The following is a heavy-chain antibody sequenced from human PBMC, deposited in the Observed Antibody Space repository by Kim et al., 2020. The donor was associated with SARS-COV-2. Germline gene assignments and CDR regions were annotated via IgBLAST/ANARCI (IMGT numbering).Heavy chain of an antibody. J-gene: IGHJ4*02. CDR3: AKDTSSGLRARYYFDY. CDR1: GFTFDDYA. V-gene: IGHV3-9*01. D-gene: IGHD6-19*01. CDR2: ISWNSGSI. Sequence: GGSLRLSCAASGFTFDDYAMHWVRQAPGKGLEWVSGISWNSGSIGYADPVKGRITISRDNAKNSLYLQMNSLRAEDTALYYCAKDTSSGLRARYYFDYWGQGTLVTVSS.